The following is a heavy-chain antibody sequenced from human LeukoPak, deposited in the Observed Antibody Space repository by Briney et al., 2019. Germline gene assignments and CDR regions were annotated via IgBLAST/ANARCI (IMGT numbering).Heavy chain of an antibody. CDR3: ARQVDYDSSGYYSRPFDY. CDR1: GYIFTSYW. Sequence: GESLKISCKGSGYIFTSYWIGWVRQMPGKGLEWMGIIYPGDSDTRYSPSFQGQVTISADKSISTAYLQWSSLKASDTAMYYCARQVDYDSSGYYSRPFDYWGQGTLVTVSS. V-gene: IGHV5-51*01. D-gene: IGHD3-22*01. J-gene: IGHJ4*02. CDR2: IYPGDSDT.